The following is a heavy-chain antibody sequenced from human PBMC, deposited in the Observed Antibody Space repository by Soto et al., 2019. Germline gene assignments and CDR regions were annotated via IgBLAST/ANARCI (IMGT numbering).Heavy chain of an antibody. D-gene: IGHD3-9*01. Sequence: GSLRLSCAASGFTFSSYGMHWVRQAPGKGLEWVAVISYDGSNKYYADSVKGRFTISRDNSKNTLYLQMNSLRAEDTAVYYCAKDRAYDIFTANIYYYYGMDVWGQGTTVTVSS. CDR2: ISYDGSNK. CDR1: GFTFSSYG. J-gene: IGHJ6*02. CDR3: AKDRAYDIFTANIYYYYGMDV. V-gene: IGHV3-30*18.